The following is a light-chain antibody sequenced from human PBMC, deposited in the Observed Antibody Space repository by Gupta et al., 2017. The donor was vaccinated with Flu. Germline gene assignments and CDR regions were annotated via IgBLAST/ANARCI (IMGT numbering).Light chain of an antibody. Sequence: QSVLTKPPSASATPGQRVTISCSGSSSNIGTNTVNWYQHLPGTAPKLLIHSNNERPSGVPDRFSGSKSGTSASLAISGLQSEDEADYYCAAWDDSLNGWVFGGGTKLTVL. CDR1: SSNIGTNT. V-gene: IGLV1-44*01. CDR3: AAWDDSLNGWV. CDR2: SNN. J-gene: IGLJ3*02.